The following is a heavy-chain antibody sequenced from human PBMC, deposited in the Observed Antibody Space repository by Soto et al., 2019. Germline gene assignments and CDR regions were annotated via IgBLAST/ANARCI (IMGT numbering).Heavy chain of an antibody. CDR2: IYYSGST. D-gene: IGHD5-12*01. Sequence: QLQLQESGPRLVKPSETLSLTCTVSGGSISSSSYYWGWIRQPPGKGLEWIGSIYYSGSTYYNPSLKSRVTISVDTSKNQFSLKLSTVTAADTAVYYCASGSRRIFDYWGQGTLVTVSS. V-gene: IGHV4-39*01. CDR3: ASGSRRIFDY. J-gene: IGHJ4*02. CDR1: GGSISSSSYY.